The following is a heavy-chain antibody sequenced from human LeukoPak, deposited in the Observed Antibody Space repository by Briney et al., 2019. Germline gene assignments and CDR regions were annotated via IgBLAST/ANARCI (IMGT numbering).Heavy chain of an antibody. CDR2: IKQDGSEK. CDR3: ARDGFLEKWDYYDSSGYSDY. J-gene: IGHJ4*02. CDR1: GFTFSSYS. Sequence: GGSLRLSCAASGFTFSSYSMNWVRQAPGKGLEWVANIKQDGSEKYYVDSVKGRFTISRDNAKNSLYLQMNSLRAEDTAVYYCARDGFLEKWDYYDSSGYSDYWGQGTLVTVSS. V-gene: IGHV3-7*01. D-gene: IGHD3-22*01.